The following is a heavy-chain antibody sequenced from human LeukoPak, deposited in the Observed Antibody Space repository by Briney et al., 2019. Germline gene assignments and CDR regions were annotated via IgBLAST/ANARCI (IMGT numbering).Heavy chain of an antibody. D-gene: IGHD3-10*01. CDR2: IRYDGSNI. Sequence: GGSLRLSCGACGFTLSSYGIHWVRQAPGKGLEWVAFIRYDGSNIHCADSVKGRFTISRDNSKNPLYLKMNSLRAEDTAVYLWPKFRSGACVMDVWGKGTTVTISS. V-gene: IGHV3-30*02. J-gene: IGHJ6*03. CDR3: PKFRSGACVMDV. CDR1: GFTLSSYG.